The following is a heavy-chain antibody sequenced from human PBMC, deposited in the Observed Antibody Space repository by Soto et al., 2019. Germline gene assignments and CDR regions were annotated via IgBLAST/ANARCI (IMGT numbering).Heavy chain of an antibody. J-gene: IGHJ4*02. Sequence: QLQLQESGPGLVKPSETLSLTCTVSGGSISSSSYYWGWIRQPPGKGLEWIGGIYYSGGTYYNPSLKSRLTISVDTSKNQFSLRLSSGTAADTAVYYSARRRYGDYWGYWGQGTLVTVSS. CDR3: ARRRYGDYWGY. D-gene: IGHD4-17*01. CDR2: IYYSGGT. V-gene: IGHV4-39*01. CDR1: GGSISSSSYY.